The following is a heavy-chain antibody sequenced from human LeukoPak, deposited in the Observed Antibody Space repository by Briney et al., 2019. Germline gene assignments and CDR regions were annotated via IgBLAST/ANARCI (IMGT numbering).Heavy chain of an antibody. CDR2: IRSKANSYAT. V-gene: IGHV3-73*01. CDR3: TRRIAAAAPFDY. J-gene: IGHJ4*02. CDR1: GFTFSGSA. D-gene: IGHD6-13*01. Sequence: GGSLKLSCAASGFTFSGSAMHWVRPASGKGLEWVGRIRSKANSYATAYAASVKGRFTISRDDSKNTAYLQMNSLKTEDTAVYYCTRRIAAAAPFDYWGQGTLVTVSS.